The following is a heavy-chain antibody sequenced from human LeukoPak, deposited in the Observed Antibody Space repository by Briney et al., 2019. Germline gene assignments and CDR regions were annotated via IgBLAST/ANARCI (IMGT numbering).Heavy chain of an antibody. CDR3: ARSSAGRRIAAAADFDY. J-gene: IGHJ4*02. D-gene: IGHD6-13*01. V-gene: IGHV4-34*01. CDR2: INHSGST. CDR1: GGSFSGYY. Sequence: PSETLSLTCAVYGGSFSGYYWSWIRRPPGKGLEWIGEINHSGSTNYNPSLKSRVTISVDTSKNQFSLKLSSVTAADTAVYYCARSSAGRRIAAAADFDYWGQGTLVTVSS.